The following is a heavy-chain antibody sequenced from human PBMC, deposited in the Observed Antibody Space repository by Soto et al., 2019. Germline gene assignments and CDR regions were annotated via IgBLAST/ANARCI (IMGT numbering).Heavy chain of an antibody. D-gene: IGHD1-20*01. Sequence: QVQVVESGGGVVQPGRSLRLSCAASEFTFSSYGMHWVRQAPGKGLEWVADIWYDGTKKHYADSVKGRFSISRDNSKNTVDLQMNSLRAVDTAVYNCANILTGPTDYWGQGTLVTVSS. V-gene: IGHV3-33*03. J-gene: IGHJ4*02. CDR2: IWYDGTKK. CDR1: EFTFSSYG. CDR3: ANILTGPTDY.